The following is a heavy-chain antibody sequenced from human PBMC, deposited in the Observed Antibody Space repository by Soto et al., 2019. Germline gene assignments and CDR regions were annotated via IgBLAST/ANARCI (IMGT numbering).Heavy chain of an antibody. CDR2: LSYLGTT. CDR3: ATGRSDSGWYEEHF. D-gene: IGHD6-19*01. V-gene: IGHV4-39*01. J-gene: IGHJ4*02. CDR1: NDSIRSGTYY. Sequence: PSETLSLTCTVSNDSIRSGTYYWAWIRQPPGRGLEWMGSLSYLGTTDYNPSLKSRVAISKDASKNQFSLKLTSVTAADTAVYYCATGRSDSGWYEEHFWSRGTLVTVSS.